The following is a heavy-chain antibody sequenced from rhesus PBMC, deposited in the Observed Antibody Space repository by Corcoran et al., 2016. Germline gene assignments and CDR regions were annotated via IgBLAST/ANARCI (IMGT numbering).Heavy chain of an antibody. CDR2: INGNGGST. V-gene: IGHV4-80*01. CDR1: GGSFSSNW. CDR3: ASQFFYSGNYYLDY. D-gene: IGHD3-16*01. J-gene: IGHJ4*01. Sequence: QVQLQESGPGLVKPSETLSLTCAGSGGSFSSNWWTWSRQPPGKGLEGIGGINGNGGSTNYNPSLKSRVTFSKDASKNEFSLKLSSVTAADTAVYYCASQFFYSGNYYLDYWGQGVLVTVSS.